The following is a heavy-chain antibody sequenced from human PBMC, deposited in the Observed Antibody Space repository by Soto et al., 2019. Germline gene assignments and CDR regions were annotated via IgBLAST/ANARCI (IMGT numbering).Heavy chain of an antibody. J-gene: IGHJ3*02. Sequence: SVKVSCKASGGTFSSYAISWVRQAPGQGLEWMGGIIPIFGTANYAQKFQGRVTITADKSTSTAYMELSSLRSEDTAVYYCARENDILTGYAFDIWGQGTMVTVSS. CDR3: ARENDILTGYAFDI. CDR2: IIPIFGTA. V-gene: IGHV1-69*06. D-gene: IGHD3-9*01. CDR1: GGTFSSYA.